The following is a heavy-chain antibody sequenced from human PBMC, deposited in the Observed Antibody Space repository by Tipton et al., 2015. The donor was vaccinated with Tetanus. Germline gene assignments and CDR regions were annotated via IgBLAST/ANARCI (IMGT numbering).Heavy chain of an antibody. CDR1: GYTFTGYY. D-gene: IGHD3-22*01. CDR2: IDPNSGGT. CDR3: ARDRGDYIYYGMDV. Sequence: QVQLVQSGAEEKKPGASVKVSCKASGYTFTGYYIYWVRQAPGQGLEWMGWIDPNSGGTVYAQKFQGRVTMTRDTSISTAYMELRSLRSDDTAVYYCARDRGDYIYYGMDVWGPGTTVTVS. J-gene: IGHJ6*02. V-gene: IGHV1-2*02.